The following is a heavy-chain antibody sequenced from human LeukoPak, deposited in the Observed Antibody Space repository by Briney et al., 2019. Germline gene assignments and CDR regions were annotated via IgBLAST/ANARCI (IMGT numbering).Heavy chain of an antibody. J-gene: IGHJ4*02. CDR1: GFTFSSYS. Sequence: GGSLRLSCAASGFTFSSYSMNWVRQAPGKGLEWVSFISGSSSYIYNADSVKGRFTISRDNAKNSLYLQMNSLRAEDTAVYYRARGEYGSGSYHIDYWGQGTLVTVSS. CDR3: ARGEYGSGSYHIDY. V-gene: IGHV3-21*01. D-gene: IGHD3-10*01. CDR2: ISGSSSYI.